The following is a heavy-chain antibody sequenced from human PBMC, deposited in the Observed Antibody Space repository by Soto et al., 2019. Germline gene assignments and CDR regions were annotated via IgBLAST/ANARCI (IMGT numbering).Heavy chain of an antibody. V-gene: IGHV3-15*07. J-gene: IGHJ3*02. D-gene: IGHD1-26*01. CDR3: TKESGSYGSHAFDI. CDR2: IKSKTDGGTT. Sequence: PGGSLRLSCAASGFTFSNAWMNWVRQAPGKGLEWVGRIKSKTDGGTTDYAAPVKGRFTISRDDSKNTLYLQMNSLKTEDTAVYYCTKESGSYGSHAFDIWGQGTMVTVSS. CDR1: GFTFSNAW.